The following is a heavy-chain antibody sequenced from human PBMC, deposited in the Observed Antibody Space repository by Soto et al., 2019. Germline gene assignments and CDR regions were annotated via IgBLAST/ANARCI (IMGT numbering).Heavy chain of an antibody. Sequence: KESGPTLVKPTQTLTLTCTFSGFSLSTSGVGVGWIRQPPGKALEWLALIYWDDDKRYSPSLKSRLTITKDTSKNQVVLTMTNMDPVDTATYNCAHSPTPVVPWGAFDYWGQGTLVTVSS. CDR1: GFSLSTSGVG. J-gene: IGHJ4*02. V-gene: IGHV2-5*02. CDR2: IYWDDDK. CDR3: AHSPTPVVPWGAFDY. D-gene: IGHD3-16*01.